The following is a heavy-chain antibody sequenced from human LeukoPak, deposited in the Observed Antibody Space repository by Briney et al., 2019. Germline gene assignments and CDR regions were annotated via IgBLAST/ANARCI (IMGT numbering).Heavy chain of an antibody. Sequence: SVKVSCKAPGGTFSSYAISWVRQAPGQGLEWMGRIIPIFGTANYAQKFQGRVTITTDESTSTAYMELSSLRSEDTAVYCCARDPYCSSTSCRPRSPNYFDYWGQGTLVTVSS. CDR3: ARDPYCSSTSCRPRSPNYFDY. CDR1: GGTFSSYA. CDR2: IIPIFGTA. J-gene: IGHJ4*02. D-gene: IGHD2-2*01. V-gene: IGHV1-69*05.